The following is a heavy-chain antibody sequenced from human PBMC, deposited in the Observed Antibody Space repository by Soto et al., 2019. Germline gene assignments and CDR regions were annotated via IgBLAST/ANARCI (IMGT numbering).Heavy chain of an antibody. D-gene: IGHD3-10*01. CDR2: INHSGST. CDR1: GGSFSGCY. Sequence: PSETLSLTCAVYGGSFSGCYWSWIRQPPGKGLEWIGEINHSGSTNYNPSLKSRVTISVDTSKNQFSLKLSSVTAADTAVYYCARGLNYYGSGSYLWGQGTLVTVSS. J-gene: IGHJ4*02. V-gene: IGHV4-34*01. CDR3: ARGLNYYGSGSYL.